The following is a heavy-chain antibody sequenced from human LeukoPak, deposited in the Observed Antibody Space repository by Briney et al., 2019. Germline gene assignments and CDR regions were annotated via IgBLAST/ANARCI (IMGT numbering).Heavy chain of an antibody. Sequence: ASVKVSCKASGYTFPSYDINWVRQATGQGLEWMGWMNPNSGNTGYAQKFQGRVTITRNTSISTAYMELSSLRSEDTAVYYCVRFAVRHYYYYYMDVWGKGTTVTVSS. CDR1: GYTFPSYD. D-gene: IGHD4-23*01. V-gene: IGHV1-8*03. J-gene: IGHJ6*03. CDR2: MNPNSGNT. CDR3: VRFAVRHYYYYYMDV.